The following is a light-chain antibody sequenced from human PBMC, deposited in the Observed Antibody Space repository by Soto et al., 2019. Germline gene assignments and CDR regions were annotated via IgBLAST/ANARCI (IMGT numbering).Light chain of an antibody. J-gene: IGKJ5*01. Sequence: ENVLTQSPGTLSESLGERVTPSCRASRDINRKLAWYQQVPGQSPRLLIFGASSRAAGVPARFSGSGSGTDFTLTITNLQSEDFAVYYCQQYNSWPQLGQGTRLEIK. CDR1: RDINRK. CDR3: QQYNSWPQ. V-gene: IGKV3-15*01. CDR2: GAS.